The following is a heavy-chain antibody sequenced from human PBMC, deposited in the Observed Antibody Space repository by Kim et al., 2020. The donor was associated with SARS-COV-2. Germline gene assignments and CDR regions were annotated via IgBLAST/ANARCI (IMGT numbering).Heavy chain of an antibody. CDR3: ARDLHAAGIAAAGYYYYYIDV. CDR1: GYTFTSYA. J-gene: IGHJ6*03. V-gene: IGHV7-4-1*02. CDR2: INTNTGNP. Sequence: ASVKVSCKASGYTFTSYAMNWVRQAPGQGLEWMGWINTNTGNPTYAQGFTGRFVFSLETSVSTAYLQISSLKAEDTAVYYCARDLHAAGIAAAGYYYYYIDVWGKGTTVTVSS. D-gene: IGHD6-13*01.